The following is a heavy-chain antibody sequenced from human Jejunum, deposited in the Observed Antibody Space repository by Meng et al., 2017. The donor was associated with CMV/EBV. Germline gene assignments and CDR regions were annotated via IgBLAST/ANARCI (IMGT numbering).Heavy chain of an antibody. CDR1: GFTYSTYW. D-gene: IGHD3-10*01. V-gene: IGHV3-7*01. J-gene: IGHJ4*02. CDR2: IKQDGSEK. CDR3: ARNARGSGY. Sequence: LSYAASGFTYSTYWMAWVRQAPGKGLGWVANIKQDGSEKYYVESVKDRFTISRDNAKNLLFLQMNSLRVEDTAMYYCARNARGSGYWGQGTLVTVSS.